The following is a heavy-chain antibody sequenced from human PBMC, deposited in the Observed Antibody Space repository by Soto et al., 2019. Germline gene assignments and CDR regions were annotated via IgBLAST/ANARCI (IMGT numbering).Heavy chain of an antibody. CDR2: ISTTGGNV. J-gene: IGHJ4*02. Sequence: EVRLVESGGDLVKSGGSLRLSCVGSGFLFRNYEMNWVRQAPGKGLEWLAHISTTGGNVSESDSVKGRFTISRDNTKHRLDLQMNSRRTEDTGVYYCVSQARWARPFESGGQGTLVNVSS. D-gene: IGHD6-13*01. CDR3: VSQARWARPFES. V-gene: IGHV3-48*03. CDR1: GFLFRNYE.